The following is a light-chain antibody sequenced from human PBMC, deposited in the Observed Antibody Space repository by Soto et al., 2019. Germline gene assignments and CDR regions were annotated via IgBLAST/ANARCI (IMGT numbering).Light chain of an antibody. CDR2: GNN. CDR3: QSYDSSLSGAL. Sequence: QSVLTQPPSVSGAPGQRVTISCTGSSSNIGAGYVVHWYQQLPGRAPKLLVYGNNNRPSGVPDRFSGSKSGTSASLAITGLQAEDEADYYCQSYDSSLSGALFGGGTKLTVL. J-gene: IGLJ2*01. CDR1: SSNIGAGYV. V-gene: IGLV1-40*01.